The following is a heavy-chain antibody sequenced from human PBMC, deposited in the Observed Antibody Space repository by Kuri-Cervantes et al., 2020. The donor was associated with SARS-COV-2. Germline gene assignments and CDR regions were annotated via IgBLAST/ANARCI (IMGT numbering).Heavy chain of an antibody. CDR2: IGPSNTYI. CDR1: GFTFNTYN. CDR3: AKSGYGDYLYFDY. D-gene: IGHD4-17*01. Sequence: GGSLRLSCTASGFTFNTYNMKWVRQAPGKGLEWVSGIGPSNTYIYYADSVKGRFIISRDNSKNTLYLQMNSLRAEDTAVYYCAKSGYGDYLYFDYWGQGTLVTVSS. V-gene: IGHV3-21*01. J-gene: IGHJ4*02.